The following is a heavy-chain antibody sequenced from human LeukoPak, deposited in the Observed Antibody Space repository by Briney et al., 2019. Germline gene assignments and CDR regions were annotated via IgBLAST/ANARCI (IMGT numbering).Heavy chain of an antibody. J-gene: IGHJ4*02. CDR3: AGGLYSNGWYYFDY. CDR2: VWYDGSNK. D-gene: IGHD6-19*01. Sequence: SGGSLRLSCAASGFTFSSYGIHWVRQAPGKGLEWVAVVWYDGSNKHYADSVKGRFTVSSDSSKNTLYLQMNSMRAEDTAVYYCAGGLYSNGWYYFDYWGQGTLVTVSS. V-gene: IGHV3-33*01. CDR1: GFTFSSYG.